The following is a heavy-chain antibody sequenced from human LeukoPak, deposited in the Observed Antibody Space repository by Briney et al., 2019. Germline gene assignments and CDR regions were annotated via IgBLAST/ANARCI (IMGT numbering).Heavy chain of an antibody. J-gene: IGHJ4*02. D-gene: IGHD5-12*01. CDR1: GFTFSSYA. CDR2: ISYDGGNK. V-gene: IGHV3-30*04. Sequence: GRSLRLSCAASGFTFSSYAMHWVRQAPGKGLEWVAVISYDGGNKYYADSVKGRFTISRDNSKNTLYLQMNSLRAEDTAVYYCARTLSGYDSLYYFDYWGQGTLVTVSS. CDR3: ARTLSGYDSLYYFDY.